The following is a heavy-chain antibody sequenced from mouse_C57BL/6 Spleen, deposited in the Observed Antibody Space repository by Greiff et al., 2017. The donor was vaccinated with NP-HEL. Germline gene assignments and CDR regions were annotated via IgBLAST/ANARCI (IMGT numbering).Heavy chain of an antibody. CDR2: INPYNGGT. CDR1: GYTFTDYY. J-gene: IGHJ3*01. D-gene: IGHD2-4*01. V-gene: IGHV1-19*01. CDR3: ARGVDYAFAY. Sequence: VQLQQSGPVLVKPGASVKMSCKASGYTFTDYYMNWVKQSHGKSLEWIGVINPYNGGTSYNQKFKGKATLTVDKSSSTAYMELNSLTSEDSAVYYCARGVDYAFAYWGQGTLVTVSA.